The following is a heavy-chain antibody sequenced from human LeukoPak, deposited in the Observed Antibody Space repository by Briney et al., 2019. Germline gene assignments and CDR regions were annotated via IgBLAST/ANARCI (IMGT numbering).Heavy chain of an antibody. CDR3: ASGGAGVVPAAYFDY. V-gene: IGHV4-59*01. Sequence: SETLSLTCSVSGGFNTHYYWSWIRQPPGKGLEWIGYIYYSGSTNYNPSLKSRVTISVDTSKNQFSLKLSSVTAADTAVYYCASGGAGVVPAAYFDYWGQGTLVTVSS. J-gene: IGHJ4*02. CDR1: GGFNTHYY. D-gene: IGHD2-2*01. CDR2: IYYSGST.